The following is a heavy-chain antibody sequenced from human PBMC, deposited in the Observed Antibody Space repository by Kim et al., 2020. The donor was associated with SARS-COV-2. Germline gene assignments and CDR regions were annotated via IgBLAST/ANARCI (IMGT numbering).Heavy chain of an antibody. J-gene: IGHJ4*02. Sequence: SETLSLTCAVYGVSITTTGSWWSWVRQPPGKGLEWIGEVYHTGTTNYTPSLKSRVTISVDKSKNQLSLNLNSVTAADTAVYYCAGTNRPYVPVDSWGQVT. CDR3: AGTNRPYVPVDS. V-gene: IGHV4-4*02. CDR1: GVSITTTGSW. D-gene: IGHD1-1*01. CDR2: VYHTGTT.